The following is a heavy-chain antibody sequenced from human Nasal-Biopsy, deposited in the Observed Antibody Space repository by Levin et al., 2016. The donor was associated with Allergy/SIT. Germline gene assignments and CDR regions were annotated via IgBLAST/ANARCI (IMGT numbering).Heavy chain of an antibody. V-gene: IGHV3-9*01. CDR3: GKSRQLLYDAFDI. CDR2: IRWDGTDI. D-gene: IGHD3-10*01. J-gene: IGHJ3*02. CDR1: GFTFDDYA. Sequence: LTCAASGFTFDDYAMHWVRQAPGKGLEWVGSIRWDGTDIRYASSVKGRFTISRDNARNSLYLQMESLSAEDTAFYFCGKSRQLLYDAFDICGQGTFVTVS.